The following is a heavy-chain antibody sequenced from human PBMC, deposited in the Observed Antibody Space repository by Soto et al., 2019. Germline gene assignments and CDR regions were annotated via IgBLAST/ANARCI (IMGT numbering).Heavy chain of an antibody. J-gene: IGHJ6*02. V-gene: IGHV3-73*01. CDR1: GFTFSSYA. D-gene: IGHD2-2*01. Sequence: PGGSLRLSCAASGFTFSSYAMSWVRQASGKGLEWVGRIRSKANSYATAYAASVKGRFTISRDDSKNTAYLQMNSLKTEDTAVYYCTRLPDIVVVPAARRADVWGQGTTVTVSS. CDR2: IRSKANSYAT. CDR3: TRLPDIVVVPAARRADV.